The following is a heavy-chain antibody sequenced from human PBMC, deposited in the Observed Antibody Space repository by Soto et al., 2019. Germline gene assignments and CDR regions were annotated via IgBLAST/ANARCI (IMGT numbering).Heavy chain of an antibody. CDR3: ARGRGTYTDY. V-gene: IGHV4-31*03. CDR1: GDSISSGGYL. CDR2: IYHSGTA. D-gene: IGHD2-2*02. Sequence: QVQLQESGPGLVKPSQTLSLTCIVSGDSISSGGYLWTWIRQNPGKGLEWMGYIYHSGTAFYNPSLKSRLTISVDTSNNQFSLRLRSVTAADTAVYYCARGRGTYTDYWGQGTLVIVSS. J-gene: IGHJ4*02.